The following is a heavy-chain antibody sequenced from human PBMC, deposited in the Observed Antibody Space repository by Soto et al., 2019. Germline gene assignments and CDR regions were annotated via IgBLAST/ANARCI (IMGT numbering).Heavy chain of an antibody. CDR3: ATLRRSIAARPGEYYFDY. CDR1: GGSISSSSYY. Sequence: SETLSLTCTVSGGSISSSSYYWGWIRQPPGKGLEWIGSIYYSGSTYYNPSLKSRVTISVDTSKNQFSLKLSSVTAADTAVYYCATLRRSIAARPGEYYFDYWGQGTLVTVSS. D-gene: IGHD6-6*01. V-gene: IGHV4-39*01. CDR2: IYYSGST. J-gene: IGHJ4*02.